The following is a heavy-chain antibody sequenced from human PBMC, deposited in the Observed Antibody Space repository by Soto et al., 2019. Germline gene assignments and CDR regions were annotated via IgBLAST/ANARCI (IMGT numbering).Heavy chain of an antibody. D-gene: IGHD1-1*01. Sequence: QLQLQESGPGLVKPSETLSLTCAVSGGSISSSNHYWDWIRQPPGKGPEWIGRIYYSGSTYYNPYLKSRVTISVDTSKNQVSLKLSSVNAADTAVYYCARLELEPTNNDAFHILGQGTMFTVSS. V-gene: IGHV4-39*01. CDR2: IYYSGST. CDR1: GGSISSSNHY. CDR3: ARLELEPTNNDAFHI. J-gene: IGHJ3*02.